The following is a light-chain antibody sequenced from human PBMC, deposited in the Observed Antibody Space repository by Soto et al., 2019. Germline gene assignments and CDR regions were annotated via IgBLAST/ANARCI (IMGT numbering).Light chain of an antibody. Sequence: QSVLTQPPSVSGAPGQSVTISCTGSSSNIGADYDVHWYQQVPGTAPKLLIFGNNNRPSGVPDRFSGSKSGTSASLAITGLQAEDEADYYCQSSDSRFWMFGGGTKLTVL. J-gene: IGLJ3*02. CDR2: GNN. CDR1: SSNIGADYD. V-gene: IGLV1-40*01. CDR3: QSSDSRFWM.